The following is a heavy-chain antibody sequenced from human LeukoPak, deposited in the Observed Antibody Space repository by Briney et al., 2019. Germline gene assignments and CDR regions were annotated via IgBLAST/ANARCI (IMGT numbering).Heavy chain of an antibody. D-gene: IGHD3-3*01. CDR2: ISAYNGNT. V-gene: IGHV1-18*01. CDR1: GYTFTSYG. Sequence: ASVKVSCKASGYTFTSYGISWVRQAPGQGLEWMGWISAYNGNTNYAQKLQGRVTMTTDTSTSTAYMELRSLRSDDTAVYYCARDREYYDFWSGSATYYYYYMDVWGKGTTVTVSS. CDR3: ARDREYYDFWSGSATYYYYYMDV. J-gene: IGHJ6*03.